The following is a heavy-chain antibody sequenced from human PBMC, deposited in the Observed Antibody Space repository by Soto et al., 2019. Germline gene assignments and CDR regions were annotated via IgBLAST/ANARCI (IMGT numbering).Heavy chain of an antibody. Sequence: SETLSLTCTVSGGSISSSSYYWGWIRQPPGKGLEWIGSIYYSGGTYYSPSLKSRGTLSVDTSKNQFSLKLSSVTAAGTAVYYCARRSLSSSPDLAHFDSWGQGTVLTVSS. CDR2: IYYSGGT. CDR3: ARRSLSSSPDLAHFDS. V-gene: IGHV4-39*01. J-gene: IGHJ4*02. CDR1: GGSISSSSYY. D-gene: IGHD6-6*01.